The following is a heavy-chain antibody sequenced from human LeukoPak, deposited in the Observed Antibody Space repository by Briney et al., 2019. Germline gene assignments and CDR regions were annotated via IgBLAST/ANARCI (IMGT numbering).Heavy chain of an antibody. CDR1: GASISNYY. Sequence: SETLSLTCTVSGASISNYYWSWIRQPAGKGLEWIGRIYTSGSTNYNPSLKSRVTISVDTSKNQFSLKLSSVTAADTAVYYCARGSGQQLVFDYWGQGTLVTVSS. D-gene: IGHD6-13*01. V-gene: IGHV4-4*07. J-gene: IGHJ4*02. CDR3: ARGSGQQLVFDY. CDR2: IYTSGST.